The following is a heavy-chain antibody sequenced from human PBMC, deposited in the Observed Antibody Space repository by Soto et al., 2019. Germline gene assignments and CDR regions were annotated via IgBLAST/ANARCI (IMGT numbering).Heavy chain of an antibody. CDR1: GFTFSDDW. Sequence: PGGSLRLSCAASGFTFSDDWMHWVRLVPGKGLLWVSRINPDGSRTNYADSVKGRFATYRDNAKNTVYLQMNSLRAEDTAVYYCARVKLGSYDWFDPWGQGTLVTVSS. CDR3: ARVKLGSYDWFDP. CDR2: INPDGSRT. V-gene: IGHV3-74*01. D-gene: IGHD3-16*01. J-gene: IGHJ5*02.